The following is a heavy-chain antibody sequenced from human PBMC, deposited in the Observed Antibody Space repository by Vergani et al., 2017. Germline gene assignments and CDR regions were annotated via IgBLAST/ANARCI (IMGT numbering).Heavy chain of an antibody. V-gene: IGHV4-59*01. D-gene: IGHD3-22*01. Sequence: QVQLQESGPGLVKPSETLSLTCTVSGGSISSYYWSWIRQPPGKGLEWIGYIYYSGSTNYNPSLKSRVTISVDTSKNQFSLKLSSVTAADTAVYYCARDKYYYDSSGYYYRYFDLWGRGTLVTVSS. CDR1: GGSISSYY. CDR2: IYYSGST. CDR3: ARDKYYYDSSGYYYRYFDL. J-gene: IGHJ2*01.